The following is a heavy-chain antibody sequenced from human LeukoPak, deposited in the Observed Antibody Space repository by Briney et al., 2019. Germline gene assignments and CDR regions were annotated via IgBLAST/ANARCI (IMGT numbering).Heavy chain of an antibody. J-gene: IGHJ4*02. D-gene: IGHD5-24*01. Sequence: GGSLRLSCAASGFTFSTYGMHWVRQAPGKGLEWVAVIWDDGSDKYYADSVKGRFTISRDNSKNTLYLQMNSLRAEDTAVYYCARDSIRDGYNSDYFDYWGQGTLVTVSS. CDR3: ARDSIRDGYNSDYFDY. CDR2: IWDDGSDK. CDR1: GFTFSTYG. V-gene: IGHV3-33*01.